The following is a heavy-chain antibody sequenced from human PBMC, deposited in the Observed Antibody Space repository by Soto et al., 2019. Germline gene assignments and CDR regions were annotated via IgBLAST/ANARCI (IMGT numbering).Heavy chain of an antibody. Sequence: QVQLVQSGAEVRKPGSSVKVSCKASGGTFSRLAISWVRQAPGQGLEWMGGIIPIFDTPNHAQKFQGRLTITADEARSTVHMELSSLRSEDTAIYYCARGWGEDSSDYFYAYWGQGTLVIVSS. J-gene: IGHJ4*02. D-gene: IGHD3-22*01. V-gene: IGHV1-69*01. CDR2: IIPIFDTP. CDR3: ARGWGEDSSDYFYAY. CDR1: GGTFSRLA.